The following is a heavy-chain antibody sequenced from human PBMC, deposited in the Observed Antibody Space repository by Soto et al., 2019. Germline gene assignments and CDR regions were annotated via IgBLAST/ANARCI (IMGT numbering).Heavy chain of an antibody. Sequence: GGSLRLSCAASGFTFSSFWMTWVRQAPGKGLEWVANMNQDGSEKYYVDSVKGRFTISRDNAKNSLYLQMNSLRAEDTAVYYCARDSPDLSRYWGQGTLVTVSS. CDR2: MNQDGSEK. CDR1: GFTFSSFW. J-gene: IGHJ4*02. V-gene: IGHV3-7*01. CDR3: ARDSPDLSRY.